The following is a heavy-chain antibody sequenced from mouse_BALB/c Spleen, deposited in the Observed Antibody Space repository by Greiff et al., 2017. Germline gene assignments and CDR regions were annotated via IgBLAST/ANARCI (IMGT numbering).Heavy chain of an antibody. CDR3: TKKDDGYYVAWFAY. V-gene: IGHV1-15*01. CDR1: GYTFTDYE. Sequence: QVQLKESGAELVRPGASVTLSCKASGYTFTDYEMHWVKQTPVHGLEWIGAIDPETGGTAYNQKFKGKATLTADKSSSTAYMELRSLTSEDSAVYYCTKKDDGYYVAWFAYWGQGTLVTVSA. J-gene: IGHJ3*01. CDR2: IDPETGGT. D-gene: IGHD2-3*01.